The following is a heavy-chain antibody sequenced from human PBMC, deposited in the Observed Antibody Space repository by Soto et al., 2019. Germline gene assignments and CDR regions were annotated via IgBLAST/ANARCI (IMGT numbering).Heavy chain of an antibody. Sequence: QVQLQQWGAGRLKPSETLSLTCAVYGGSFSGYYWSWIRQPPGKGLEWIGEINHSGSTNYNPSLKSRVTISVDTSKNQFSLKLSSVTAADTAVYYCARGPRSDFWSGYYPPFDYWGQGTLVTVSS. CDR2: INHSGST. CDR1: GGSFSGYY. D-gene: IGHD3-3*01. V-gene: IGHV4-34*01. CDR3: ARGPRSDFWSGYYPPFDY. J-gene: IGHJ4*02.